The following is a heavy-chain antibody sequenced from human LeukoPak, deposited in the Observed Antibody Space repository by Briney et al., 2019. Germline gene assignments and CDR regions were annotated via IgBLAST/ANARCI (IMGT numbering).Heavy chain of an antibody. CDR2: IYYSGST. CDR1: GGSISSYY. V-gene: IGHV4-59*01. J-gene: IGHJ4*02. CDR3: ARVGYDSSGYNRYDY. D-gene: IGHD3-22*01. Sequence: KPSATLSLTCPVSGGSISSYYWSWIRQPPGKGLEWIGYIYYSGSTNYNPSLKSRVTISVDTSKNQFSLKLSSVTAADTAVYYCARVGYDSSGYNRYDYWGQGTLVTVSS.